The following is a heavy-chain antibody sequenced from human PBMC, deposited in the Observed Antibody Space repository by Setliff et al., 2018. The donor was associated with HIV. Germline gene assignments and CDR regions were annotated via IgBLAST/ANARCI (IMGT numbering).Heavy chain of an antibody. Sequence: GESLKISCAASGFTFSRYWMSWVRQSPGKGLEWVANIKHDGSEKYYVDSVKGRFTISRDNTKNSLYVQVNNLRVEDTAVYYCARFHLLYCGGDCYWDWYFDLWGRGTLVTVS. V-gene: IGHV3-7*03. CDR1: GFTFSRYW. D-gene: IGHD2-21*01. J-gene: IGHJ2*01. CDR3: ARFHLLYCGGDCYWDWYFDL. CDR2: IKHDGSEK.